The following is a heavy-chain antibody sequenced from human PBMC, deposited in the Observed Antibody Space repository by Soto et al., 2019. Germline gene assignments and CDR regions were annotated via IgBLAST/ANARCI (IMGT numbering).Heavy chain of an antibody. CDR2: IYQSGST. V-gene: IGHV4-30-2*01. CDR3: ARVGETNGYYYFDY. Sequence: TLYLTFAVSGGSISVGGFSGSWIRQPPGKGLEWIGYIYQSGSTYYNPSLKSRVTISLDRSKNQFSLMLNSVTAADTAVYYCARVGETNGYYYFDYWGQGTLVTVSS. D-gene: IGHD2-8*01. CDR1: GGSISVGGFS. J-gene: IGHJ4*02.